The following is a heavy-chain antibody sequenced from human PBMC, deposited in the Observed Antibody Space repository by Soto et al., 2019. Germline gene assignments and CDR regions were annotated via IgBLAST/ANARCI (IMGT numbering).Heavy chain of an antibody. CDR2: IDSSGST. Sequence: PSETLSLTCTVSGVSISFYYWSWIRQPPGKGLEWIAYIDSSGSTKYNPSLKSRVTISLDTSRNQLSLKLNSVTAADTAVYYCARLVSVTFYYYYYMDVWGKGTTVTVSS. J-gene: IGHJ6*03. CDR1: GVSISFYY. CDR3: ARLVSVTFYYYYYMDV. D-gene: IGHD4-17*01. V-gene: IGHV4-59*08.